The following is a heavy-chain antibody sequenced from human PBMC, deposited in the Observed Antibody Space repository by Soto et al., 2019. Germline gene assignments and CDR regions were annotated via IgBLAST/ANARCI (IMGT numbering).Heavy chain of an antibody. CDR1: GGSISSGDYY. CDR2: IYYSGST. V-gene: IGHV4-30-4*01. CDR3: ARASDILYGMDV. D-gene: IGHD3-9*01. Sequence: SETLSLTCTVSGGSISSGDYYWSWIRRPPGKGLEWIGYIYYSGSTYYNPSLKSRVTISVDTSKNQFSLKLSSVTAADTAVYYCARASDILYGMDVWGQGTTVTVSS. J-gene: IGHJ6*02.